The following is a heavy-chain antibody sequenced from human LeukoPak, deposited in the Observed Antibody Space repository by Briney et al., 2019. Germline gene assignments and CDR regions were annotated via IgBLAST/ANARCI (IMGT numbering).Heavy chain of an antibody. D-gene: IGHD5-24*01. CDR2: IYSGGST. V-gene: IGHV3-66*01. CDR3: ARDYRATIVAFDY. CDR1: GFTVSSNY. J-gene: IGHJ4*02. Sequence: GGSLRFSCAASGFTVSSNYMSWVRQAPGKGLEWVSVIYSGGSTYYADSVKGRFTISRDNSKNTLYLQMNSLRAEDTAVYYCARDYRATIVAFDYWGQGTLVTVSS.